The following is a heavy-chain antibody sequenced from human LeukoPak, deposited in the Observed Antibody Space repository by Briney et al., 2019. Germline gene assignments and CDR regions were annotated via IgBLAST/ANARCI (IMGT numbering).Heavy chain of an antibody. J-gene: IGHJ6*03. CDR2: ISAYNGNT. Sequence: GASVKVSCTASGYTFTSYGISWVRQAPGQGLEWMGWISAYNGNTNYAQKLQGRVTMTTDTSTSTAYMQLRSLRSDDTAVYYCARVTEYSSSWYYYYYYMDVWGKGTTVTVSS. D-gene: IGHD6-13*01. CDR3: ARVTEYSSSWYYYYYYMDV. CDR1: GYTFTSYG. V-gene: IGHV1-18*01.